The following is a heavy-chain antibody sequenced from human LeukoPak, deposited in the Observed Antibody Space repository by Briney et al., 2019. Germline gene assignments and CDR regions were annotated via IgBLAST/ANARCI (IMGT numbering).Heavy chain of an antibody. CDR2: ISSDSSYI. CDR3: VRGSYGAYDY. Sequence: PGGSLTPSCAASGFTFNTYTMNWVRQPPGKGMEWVSSISSDSSYIYYADAVHGRFTVSRDNAKYSLYLQMNSLRAEDTAVYYCVRGSYGAYDYWGQGSLVTVSS. J-gene: IGHJ4*02. D-gene: IGHD4-17*01. CDR1: GFTFNTYT. V-gene: IGHV3-21*01.